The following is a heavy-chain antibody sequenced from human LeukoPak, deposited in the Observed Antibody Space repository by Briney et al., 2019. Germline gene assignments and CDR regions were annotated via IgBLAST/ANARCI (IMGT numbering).Heavy chain of an antibody. V-gene: IGHV4-31*03. J-gene: IGHJ6*02. CDR2: IYYSGST. CDR3: ARDLHMNYYYYGMDV. Sequence: SETLSLTCTVSGGSISSGGYYWSWLRQHPGKGLEWIGYIYYSGSTYYNPSLKSRVTISVDTSKNQFSLKLSSVTAADTAVYYCARDLHMNYYYYGMDVWGQGTTVTVSS. D-gene: IGHD2-21*01. CDR1: GGSISSGGYY.